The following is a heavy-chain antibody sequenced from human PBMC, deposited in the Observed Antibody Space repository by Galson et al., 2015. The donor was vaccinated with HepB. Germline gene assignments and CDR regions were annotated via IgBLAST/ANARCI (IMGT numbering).Heavy chain of an antibody. CDR2: ISGSGAST. CDR1: GFIFSSYA. V-gene: IGHV3-23*01. J-gene: IGHJ1*01. D-gene: IGHD4-17*01. CDR3: AKDRAVTTDYFHH. Sequence: SLRLSCAASGFIFSSYAMSWVRQAPGKGLEWVSGISGSGASTYYADSVKGRFTVSRDNSKNTLYLQMNSLRAGDTAVYYCAKDRAVTTDYFHHWGQGTLVTVSS.